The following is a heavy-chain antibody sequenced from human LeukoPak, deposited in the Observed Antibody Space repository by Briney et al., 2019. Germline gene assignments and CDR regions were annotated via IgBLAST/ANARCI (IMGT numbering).Heavy chain of an antibody. J-gene: IGHJ5*02. CDR1: GFTFNNHA. Sequence: GGSLRLSCAASGFTFNNHAMSWVRQAPGKGLEWVGRIKSKTDGGTTDYAAPVKGRFTISRDDSKNTLYLQMNSLKTEDTAVYYCTTDPLRPNWFDPWGQGTLVTVSS. V-gene: IGHV3-15*01. D-gene: IGHD3-3*01. CDR2: IKSKTDGGTT. CDR3: TTDPLRPNWFDP.